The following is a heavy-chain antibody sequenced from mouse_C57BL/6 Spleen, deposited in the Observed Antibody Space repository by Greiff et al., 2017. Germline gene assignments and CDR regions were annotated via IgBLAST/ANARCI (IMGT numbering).Heavy chain of an antibody. V-gene: IGHV5-4*03. CDR3: ARGDTYAMDY. CDR1: GFTFSSYA. Sequence: EVKLVESGGGLVKPGGSLKFSCAASGFTFSSYAMSWVRQTPEKRLEWVATISDGGSYTYYPDNVKGRFTISRDNAKNNLYLQMSHLKSEDTAMYYCARGDTYAMDYWGQGTSVTVSS. J-gene: IGHJ4*01. CDR2: ISDGGSYT.